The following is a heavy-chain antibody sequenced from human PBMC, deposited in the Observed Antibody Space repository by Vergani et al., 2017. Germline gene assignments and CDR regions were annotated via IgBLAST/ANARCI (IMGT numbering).Heavy chain of an antibody. CDR2: ISSSSSTI. Sequence: EVQLVESGGGLVHPGGSLRLSCASSGSTFSSYSMNWVRQAPGKGLEWISYISSSSSTIYYADSVKGRFTIYRDNAKNSLYLQMNSLRAEDTAVYYCASSITMMPFDLWGRGTLVTVSS. CDR3: ASSITMMPFDL. D-gene: IGHD3-22*01. CDR1: GSTFSSYS. J-gene: IGHJ2*01. V-gene: IGHV3-48*01.